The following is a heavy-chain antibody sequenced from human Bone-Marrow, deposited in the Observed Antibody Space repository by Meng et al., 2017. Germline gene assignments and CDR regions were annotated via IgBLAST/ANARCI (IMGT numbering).Heavy chain of an antibody. D-gene: IGHD6-19*01. CDR1: GYTFNSYL. CDR3: ARVASVAGGDYFDY. J-gene: IGHJ4*02. Sequence: ASVKVSCKASGYTFNSYLITWVRQAPGQGLEWMGWISTYYHNTNYAQKFQGRVTMTTDTSTSTVNMELRSLRSDDTAVYYCARVASVAGGDYFDYWGQGTLVTVSS. CDR2: ISTYYHNT. V-gene: IGHV1-18*01.